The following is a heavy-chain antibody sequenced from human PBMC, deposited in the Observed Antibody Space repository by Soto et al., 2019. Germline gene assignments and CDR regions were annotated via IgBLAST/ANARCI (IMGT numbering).Heavy chain of an antibody. D-gene: IGHD3-3*01. J-gene: IGHJ4*02. CDR2: ISWNSGSI. CDR3: AKDNDFWSGSLDY. Sequence: LRLSCAASGFTFDDYAMHWVRQAPGKGLEWVSGISWNSGSIGYADSVKGRFTISRDNAKNSLYLQMNSLRAEDTALYYCAKDNDFWSGSLDYWGQGTLVTVSS. V-gene: IGHV3-9*01. CDR1: GFTFDDYA.